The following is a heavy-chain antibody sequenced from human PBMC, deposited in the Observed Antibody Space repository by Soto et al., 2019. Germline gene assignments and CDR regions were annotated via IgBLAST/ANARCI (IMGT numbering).Heavy chain of an antibody. V-gene: IGHV3-23*01. D-gene: IGHD3-10*01. CDR3: AKGYYYGSGSRPLYYMDV. J-gene: IGHJ6*03. Sequence: GGSLRLSCAASGFTFSSYAMSWVRQAPGKGLEWVSAISGSGGSTYYADSVKGRFTISRDNSKNTLYLQMNSLRAEDTAVYYCAKGYYYGSGSRPLYYMDVWGKGTTVTVSS. CDR1: GFTFSSYA. CDR2: ISGSGGST.